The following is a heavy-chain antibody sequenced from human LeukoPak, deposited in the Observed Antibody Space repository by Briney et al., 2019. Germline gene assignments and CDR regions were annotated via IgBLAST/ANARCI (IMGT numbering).Heavy chain of an antibody. CDR1: GFTSSSYT. Sequence: PGGSLRLSCAAPGFTSSSYTMNWVRQAPGKGLEWVSVIYSGGSTYYADSVKGRFTISRDNSKNTLYLQMNSLRAEDTAVYYCARAEQQLVFFDYWGQGTLVTVSS. J-gene: IGHJ4*02. CDR2: IYSGGST. V-gene: IGHV3-53*01. D-gene: IGHD6-13*01. CDR3: ARAEQQLVFFDY.